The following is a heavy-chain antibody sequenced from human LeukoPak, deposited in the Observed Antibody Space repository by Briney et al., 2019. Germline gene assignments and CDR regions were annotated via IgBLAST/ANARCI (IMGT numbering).Heavy chain of an antibody. J-gene: IGHJ5*02. D-gene: IGHD6-13*01. CDR1: GGSITSSSYY. Sequence: SETLSLTCTVSGGSITSSSYYWGWIGQPPGKGLEWSGSIDYSGSTYYTPSLKSRVTISVDTSKNHSSLKLSYVTAADTAVYYCARVRRIEYSTSGWFDPWGQGTLVTVSS. CDR3: ARVRRIEYSTSGWFDP. V-gene: IGHV4-39*07. CDR2: IDYSGST.